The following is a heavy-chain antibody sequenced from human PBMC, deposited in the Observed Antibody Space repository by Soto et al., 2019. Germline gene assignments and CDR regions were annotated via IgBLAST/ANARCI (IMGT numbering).Heavy chain of an antibody. J-gene: IGHJ5*02. CDR3: AHFSDLEWFDP. CDR2: IFYTGST. CDR1: GGSISRYF. Sequence: ETLSLTCTVSGGSISRYFWSWIRQSPGKGLEWIGYIFYTGSTTYNPSLKSRVTISIDTSKNQFSLKLSSLTAADTAVYYCAHFSDLEWFDPWGQGTLVTSPQ. D-gene: IGHD2-21*01. V-gene: IGHV4-59*01.